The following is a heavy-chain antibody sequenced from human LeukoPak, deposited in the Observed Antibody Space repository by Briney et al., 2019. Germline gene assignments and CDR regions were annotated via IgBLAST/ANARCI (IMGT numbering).Heavy chain of an antibody. CDR3: ARDAPCTNGVCSLLF. D-gene: IGHD2-8*01. Sequence: SETLSLTCAVSGGSISSSNWWSWVRQPPGKGLEGIGEIYHSGSTNYNPSLMSRVTISVDKSKNQFSLKLSSVTAADTAVYYCARDAPCTNGVCSLLFWGQGTLVTVSS. J-gene: IGHJ4*02. CDR2: IYHSGST. CDR1: GGSISSSNW. V-gene: IGHV4-4*02.